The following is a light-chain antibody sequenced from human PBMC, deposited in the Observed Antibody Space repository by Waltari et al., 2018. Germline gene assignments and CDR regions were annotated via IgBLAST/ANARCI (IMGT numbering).Light chain of an antibody. J-gene: IGKJ1*01. CDR1: QSVRRN. V-gene: IGKV3-15*01. Sequence: EIVMTQSTDPLSVSPGKRVTLSCRASQSVRRNLAWYQQKPGQDPRLLIYGTSTRANGIPVRFSGSGSGTDFTLTISSLQSEDSVVYYCQQYNDWPLTFGQGTKVEIK. CDR3: QQYNDWPLT. CDR2: GTS.